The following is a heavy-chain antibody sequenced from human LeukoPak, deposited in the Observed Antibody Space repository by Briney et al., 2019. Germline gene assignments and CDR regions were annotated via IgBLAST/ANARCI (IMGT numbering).Heavy chain of an antibody. CDR3: ARENYYDTNGYYPFDY. D-gene: IGHD3-22*01. CDR2: IYSIVSS. CDR1: VGSIRSGRYY. Sequence: SGTLSLTPALSVGSIRSGRYYGGSTRHPAGKGLEWIGRIYSIVSSNYNPSLKSRVSISMDTSKNQFSLKLTSATPADTAMYYCARENYYDTNGYYPFDYWGQGTLVTVSS. V-gene: IGHV4-61*02. J-gene: IGHJ4*02.